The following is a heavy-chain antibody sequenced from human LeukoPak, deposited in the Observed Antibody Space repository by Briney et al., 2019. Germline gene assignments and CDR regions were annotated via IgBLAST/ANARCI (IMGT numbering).Heavy chain of an antibody. CDR1: GFTFSSYG. Sequence: PGGSLRLSCAASGFTFSSYGMHWVRQAPGKGLEWVAFIRYDGSNKYYADSVKGRFTISRDNSKSTLYLQMNSLRAEDTAVYYCAKDLYSSGWPNWFDPWGQGTLVTVSS. CDR2: IRYDGSNK. D-gene: IGHD6-19*01. V-gene: IGHV3-30*02. J-gene: IGHJ5*02. CDR3: AKDLYSSGWPNWFDP.